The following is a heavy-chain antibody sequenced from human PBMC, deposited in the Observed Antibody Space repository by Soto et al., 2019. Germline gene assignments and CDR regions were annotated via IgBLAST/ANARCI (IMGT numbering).Heavy chain of an antibody. V-gene: IGHV1-69*18. Sequence: QVQLVQSGAEVKSPGSSVKVSCKASGGAFNNYAIYWVRQPPGQGLEWLGTIVPVFPSVYYAPRFQGRLTITADGSTDTVYMMLTILKSAATAVYYYAREMPSTAAAYFYYGLNVWGQGTSVTVSS. D-gene: IGHD6-13*01. CDR2: IVPVFPSV. CDR3: AREMPSTAAAYFYYGLNV. J-gene: IGHJ6*02. CDR1: GGAFNNYA.